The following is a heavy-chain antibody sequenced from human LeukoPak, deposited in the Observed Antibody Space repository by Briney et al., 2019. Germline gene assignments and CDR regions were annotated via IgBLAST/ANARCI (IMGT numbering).Heavy chain of an antibody. J-gene: IGHJ4*02. CDR2: ISYDGSNK. V-gene: IGHV3-30*18. CDR1: GFTFSSYG. D-gene: IGHD1-26*01. Sequence: PGGSLTLSCAASGFTFSSYGMHWVRQAPGKGLEWVAVISYDGSNKYYADSVKGRFTISRDNSKNTLYLQMNSLRAEDTAVYYCAKDPSGSYYSGWGQGTLVTVSS. CDR3: AKDPSGSYYSG.